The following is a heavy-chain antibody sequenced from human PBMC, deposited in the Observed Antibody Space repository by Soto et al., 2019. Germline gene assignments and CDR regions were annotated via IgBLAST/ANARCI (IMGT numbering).Heavy chain of an antibody. V-gene: IGHV1-69*04. J-gene: IGHJ3*02. CDR2: IIPILGIA. Sequence: SVKVSCKASGGTFSSYAISWVRQAPGQGLEWMGRIIPILGIANYAQKFQGRVTITADKSTSTAYMELSSLRSEDTAVYYCARDRGLLEMATIRNDAFDIWGQGTMVT. D-gene: IGHD5-12*01. CDR1: GGTFSSYA. CDR3: ARDRGLLEMATIRNDAFDI.